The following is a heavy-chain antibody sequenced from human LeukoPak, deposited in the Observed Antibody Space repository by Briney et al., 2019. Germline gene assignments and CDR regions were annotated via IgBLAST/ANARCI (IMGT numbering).Heavy chain of an antibody. CDR2: ISGSGGST. CDR3: AKDYLTMVRGVILDTPNNWFDP. V-gene: IGHV3-23*01. J-gene: IGHJ5*02. D-gene: IGHD3-10*01. Sequence: PGGSLRLSCAASGFTFSSYAMSWVRQAPGKGLEWVSAISGSGGSTYYADSVKGRFTISRDNSKNTLYLQMNSLRTEDTAVYYCAKDYLTMVRGVILDTPNNWFDPWGQGTLVTVSS. CDR1: GFTFSSYA.